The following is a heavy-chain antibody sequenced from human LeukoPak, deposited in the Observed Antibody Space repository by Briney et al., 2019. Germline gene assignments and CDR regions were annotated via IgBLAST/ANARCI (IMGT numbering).Heavy chain of an antibody. J-gene: IGHJ6*03. CDR3: ARQVLIETYYYDSSGYYYYMDV. CDR2: IYTSGST. CDR1: GGSISSYY. D-gene: IGHD3-22*01. V-gene: IGHV4-4*09. Sequence: SETLSLTCTVSGGSISSYYWSWIRQPPGKGLEWIGYIYTSGSTNYNPSLKSRVTISVDTSKNQFSLKLSSVTAADTAVYYCARQVLIETYYYDSSGYYYYMDVWGKGTTVTVSS.